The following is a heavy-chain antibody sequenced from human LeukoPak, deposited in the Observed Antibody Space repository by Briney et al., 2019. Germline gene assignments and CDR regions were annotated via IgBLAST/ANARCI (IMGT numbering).Heavy chain of an antibody. CDR3: ARNADGRLWFGELLSFDY. J-gene: IGHJ4*02. Sequence: ASVKVSCKTSGYTFTGYYIQWVRQAPGQGLEWMGWINPNSGGTNYAQKFQGRVTMTRDTSISTAYMELSRLRSDDTAVYYCARNADGRLWFGELLSFDYWGQGTLVTVSS. CDR2: INPNSGGT. D-gene: IGHD3-10*01. V-gene: IGHV1-2*02. CDR1: GYTFTGYY.